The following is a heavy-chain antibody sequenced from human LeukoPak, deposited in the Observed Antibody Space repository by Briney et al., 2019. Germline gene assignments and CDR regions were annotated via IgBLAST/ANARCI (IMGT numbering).Heavy chain of an antibody. CDR1: GYTFTTDY. V-gene: IGHV1-46*01. Sequence: GASVKVSCKASGYTFTTDYIHWVRQAPGQGLEWMGIINPSGGSTTYAQKFQGRVIMTRDTSTSTVYMELSSLRSEDTAVYYCAREFRGTTVASGYFDYWGQGTLVTVSS. CDR2: INPSGGST. CDR3: AREFRGTTVASGYFDY. D-gene: IGHD4-23*01. J-gene: IGHJ4*02.